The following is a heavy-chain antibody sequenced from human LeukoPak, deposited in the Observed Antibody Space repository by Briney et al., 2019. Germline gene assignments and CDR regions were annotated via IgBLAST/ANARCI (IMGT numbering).Heavy chain of an antibody. J-gene: IGHJ5*02. V-gene: IGHV3-30*18. Sequence: GGSLRLSCAASGFIFSSYGMHWVRQAPGKGLEWVAVISYDGSNKYYADSVKGRFTISRDNSKNTLYLQMNSLRAEDTAVYYCAKAGGTVVTPWFDPWGQGTLVTVSS. CDR2: ISYDGSNK. CDR1: GFIFSSYG. CDR3: AKAGGTVVTPWFDP. D-gene: IGHD4-23*01.